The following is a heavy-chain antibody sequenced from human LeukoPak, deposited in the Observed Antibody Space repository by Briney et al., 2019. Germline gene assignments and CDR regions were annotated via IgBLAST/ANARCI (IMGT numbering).Heavy chain of an antibody. CDR1: GYTFTGYY. CDR2: INPNSGGT. CDR3: ARALPSFYGSGSYSKTLDY. Sequence: ASVKVSCKASGYTFTGYYMHWVRQAPGQGLEWMGRINPNSGGTNYAQKFQGRVTMTRDTSISTAYLELSRLRSDDTAVYYCARALPSFYGSGSYSKTLDYWGQGTLVTVSS. V-gene: IGHV1-2*06. J-gene: IGHJ4*02. D-gene: IGHD3-10*01.